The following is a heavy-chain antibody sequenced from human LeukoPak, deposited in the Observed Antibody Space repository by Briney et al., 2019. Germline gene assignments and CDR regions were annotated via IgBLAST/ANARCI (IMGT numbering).Heavy chain of an antibody. J-gene: IGHJ4*02. V-gene: IGHV3-23*01. CDR1: GFTFSSYA. D-gene: IGHD6-13*01. CDR3: ARDPGISAAGTVGYFDY. CDR2: ISGSGGST. Sequence: QPGGSLRLSCAASGFTFSSYAMSWVRQAPGKGLEWVSAISGSGGSTYYADSVKGRFTISRDNAENSVYLQMNSLRAEDTAVYYCARDPGISAAGTVGYFDYWGQGTLVTVSS.